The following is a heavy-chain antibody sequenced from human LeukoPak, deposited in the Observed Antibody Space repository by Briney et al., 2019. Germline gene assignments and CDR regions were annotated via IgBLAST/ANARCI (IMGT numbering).Heavy chain of an antibody. D-gene: IGHD6-6*01. Sequence: GRSLRLSCAASGFTFEDYGMHWVRQAPGKGLEWISGISWNSGSIGYADSVKGRFTISRDNAKNSLYLQMNSLRAEDTALYYCAKDSRAYYYYYMDVWGKGTTVTVSS. CDR3: AKDSRAYYYYYMDV. V-gene: IGHV3-9*01. CDR2: ISWNSGSI. J-gene: IGHJ6*03. CDR1: GFTFEDYG.